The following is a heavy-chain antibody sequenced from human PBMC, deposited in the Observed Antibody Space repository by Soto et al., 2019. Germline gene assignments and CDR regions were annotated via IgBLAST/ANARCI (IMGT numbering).Heavy chain of an antibody. CDR2: IKSKTDGGTT. V-gene: IGHV3-15*01. J-gene: IGHJ6*02. CDR1: GFTFSNAW. D-gene: IGHD3-3*01. CDR3: TTGFRYDFWSGYYQPYYYYGMDV. Sequence: GSLRLSCAASGFTFSNAWMSWVRQAPGKGLEWVGRIKSKTDGGTTDYAAPVKGRFTISRDDSKNTLYLQMNSLKTEDTAVYYCTTGFRYDFWSGYYQPYYYYGMDVWGQGTTVTVSS.